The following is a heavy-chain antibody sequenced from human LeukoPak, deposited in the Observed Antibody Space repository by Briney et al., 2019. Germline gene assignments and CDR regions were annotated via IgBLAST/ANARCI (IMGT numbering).Heavy chain of an antibody. V-gene: IGHV5-51*01. J-gene: IGHJ4*02. CDR3: VRTCCTIGPEFDY. D-gene: IGHD2-8*01. CDR2: MYPGDSDT. Sequence: GESLKISCKGSGYSFTNYWIGWVRQMPGKGLEWMGIMYPGDSDTRYSPSFQGQVTISADKSSSTAYLQWSSLKASDTAMYYCVRTCCTIGPEFDYWGQGTLVTVSS. CDR1: GYSFTNYW.